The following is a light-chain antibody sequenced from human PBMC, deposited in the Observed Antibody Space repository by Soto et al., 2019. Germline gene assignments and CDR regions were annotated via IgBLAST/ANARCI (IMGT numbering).Light chain of an antibody. CDR2: GAF. Sequence: EIVLTQSPDTLSLSPGESATLSCRASQSVSNSYLAWYQQKPGQAPRLLIYGAFTRATGIPDRFRGSGSGTDFTLTISRLDPEDFAVYYCQQYGSSPRSFGQGTKLEIK. V-gene: IGKV3-20*01. CDR3: QQYGSSPRS. CDR1: QSVSNSY. J-gene: IGKJ2*01.